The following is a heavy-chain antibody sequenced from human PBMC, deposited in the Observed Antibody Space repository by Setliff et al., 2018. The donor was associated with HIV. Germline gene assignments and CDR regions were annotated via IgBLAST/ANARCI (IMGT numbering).Heavy chain of an antibody. D-gene: IGHD1-1*01. V-gene: IGHV3-21*03. Sequence: PGGSLRLSCAASGLTFSNYWISWVRQAPGKGLEWLSSISGSGHFVKYAMSVRGRFTLSRDNSKKSLFLQMNNLTAADTGVYFCVRGSTKTTRGNGAFDLWGQGTMVTVSS. CDR3: VRGSTKTTRGNGAFDL. CDR2: ISGSGHFV. CDR1: GLTFSNYW. J-gene: IGHJ3*01.